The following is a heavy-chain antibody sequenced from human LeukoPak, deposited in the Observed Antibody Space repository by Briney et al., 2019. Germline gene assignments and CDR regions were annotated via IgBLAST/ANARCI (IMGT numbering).Heavy chain of an antibody. Sequence: QPGGSLRLSCAASGFTFSSYSMNWVRQAPGKGLEWVSYISSSSSTIYYADSVKGRFTISRDNAKNSLYLQMNSLRAEDTAVYYCARVGIQLYDYWGQGTLVTVSS. V-gene: IGHV3-48*01. CDR1: GFTFSSYS. J-gene: IGHJ4*02. D-gene: IGHD5-18*01. CDR3: ARVGIQLYDY. CDR2: ISSSSSTI.